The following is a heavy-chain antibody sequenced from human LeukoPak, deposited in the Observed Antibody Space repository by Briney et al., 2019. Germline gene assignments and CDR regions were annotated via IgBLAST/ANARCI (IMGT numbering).Heavy chain of an antibody. CDR3: AKLEAYSNHERSDY. CDR1: GGTFSSYA. D-gene: IGHD4-11*01. Sequence: SVKVSCKASGGTFSSYAISWVRQAPGQGLEWMGGIIPIFGTANYAQKFQGRVTITADESTSTAYMELSSLRSEDTAVYYCAKLEAYSNHERSDYWGQGTLVTVSS. V-gene: IGHV1-69*13. J-gene: IGHJ4*02. CDR2: IIPIFGTA.